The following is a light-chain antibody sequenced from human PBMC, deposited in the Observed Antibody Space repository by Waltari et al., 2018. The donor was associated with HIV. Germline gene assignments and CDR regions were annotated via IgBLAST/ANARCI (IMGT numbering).Light chain of an antibody. V-gene: IGLV3-21*02. CDR1: NLGSKG. CDR2: DDS. J-gene: IGLJ2*01. CDR3: QVWDSSTDLRV. Sequence: SYVLTQPPSVSVATGQTARITCGGYNLGSKGVHWYQKKPSQAPVLVVYDDSDRPSGIPERFSGSSSWNTATLTISRVEAGDEADFYCQVWDSSTDLRVFGGGTKLTVL.